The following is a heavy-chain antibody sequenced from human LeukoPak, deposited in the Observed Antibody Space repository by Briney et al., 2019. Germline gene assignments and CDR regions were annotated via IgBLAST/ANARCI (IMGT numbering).Heavy chain of an antibody. CDR1: GFNFNYFP. J-gene: IGHJ4*02. Sequence: PGGSLRLSCSASGFNFNYFPMSWIRQAPGKRLEWVSTIGDSGSGGSYADSVRGRFTIFRDNSKNIVYLQMHSLRVDDSAVYYCSRIKYGGNSGYHFDYWGQGTLVTVSS. CDR3: SRIKYGGNSGYHFDY. CDR2: IGDSGSGG. V-gene: IGHV3-23*01. D-gene: IGHD4-23*01.